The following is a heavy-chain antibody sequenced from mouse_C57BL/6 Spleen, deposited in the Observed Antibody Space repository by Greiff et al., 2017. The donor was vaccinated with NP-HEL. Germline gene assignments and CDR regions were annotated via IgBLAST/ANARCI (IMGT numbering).Heavy chain of an antibody. Sequence: VQLQQSGPELVKPGASVKISCKASGYSFTDYNMNWVKQSNGKSLEWIGVINPNYGTTSYNQKFKGKATLTVDQSSSTAYMQLNSLTSEDSAVYYCARMKEIHYYGSSYYFDYWGQGTTLTVSS. CDR2: INPNYGTT. D-gene: IGHD1-1*01. V-gene: IGHV1-39*01. CDR1: GYSFTDYN. CDR3: ARMKEIHYYGSSYYFDY. J-gene: IGHJ2*01.